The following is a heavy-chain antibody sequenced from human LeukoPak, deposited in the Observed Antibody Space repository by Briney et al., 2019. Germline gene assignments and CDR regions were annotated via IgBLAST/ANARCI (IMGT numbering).Heavy chain of an antibody. D-gene: IGHD2-15*01. CDR1: GYTFTSYG. V-gene: IGHV1-18*01. CDR3: ARAGSWLSRYGDYGDY. CDR2: ISAYNGNT. J-gene: IGHJ4*02. Sequence: ASVKVSCKASGYTFTSYGISWVRQAPGQGLEWMGWISAYNGNTNYAQKLQGRVTMTTDTSTSTAYMEPRSLRSDDTAVYYCARAGSWLSRYGDYGDYWGQGTLVTVSS.